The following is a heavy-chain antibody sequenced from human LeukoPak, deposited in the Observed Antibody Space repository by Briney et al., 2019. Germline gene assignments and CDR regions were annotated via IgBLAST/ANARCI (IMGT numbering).Heavy chain of an antibody. CDR3: ASYSGYYRGLD. CDR2: IYYSGST. V-gene: IGHV4-59*01. D-gene: IGHD3-22*01. Sequence: TSETLSLTCTVSGGSISSYYWSWIRQPPGKGLEWIGYIYYSGSTNYNPSLKSRVTISVDTSKNQFSLKLSSVTAADTAVYYCASYSGYYRGLDWGQGILVTVSS. CDR1: GGSISSYY. J-gene: IGHJ4*02.